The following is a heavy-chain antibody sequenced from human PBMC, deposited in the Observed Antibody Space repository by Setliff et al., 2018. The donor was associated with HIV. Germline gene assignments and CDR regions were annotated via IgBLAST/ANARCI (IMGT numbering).Heavy chain of an antibody. J-gene: IGHJ4*02. CDR1: AGSITSSTYY. CDR2: IYYSGST. D-gene: IGHD2-15*01. CDR3: ARRAANGLFDY. V-gene: IGHV4-39*01. Sequence: SETLSLTCTVSAGSITSSTYYWGWIRQPPGKGLEWIGSIYYSGSTYYNPSLKSRVIISVDSSRNQFSLKLSSVTAADTAVYYCARRAANGLFDYWGQGTLVTVSS.